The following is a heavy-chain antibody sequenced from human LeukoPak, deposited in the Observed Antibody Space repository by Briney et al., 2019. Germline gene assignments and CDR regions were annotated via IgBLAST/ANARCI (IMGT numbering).Heavy chain of an antibody. CDR3: ARAAGGTLSGHFDY. CDR1: GFTFSSYS. Sequence: SGGSLRLSCAASGFTFSSYSMNWFRQAPGKGLEWVSSISSSSSYIYYADSMKGRFTISRDNAKNSLYLQMNSLRAEDTAVYYCARAAGGTLSGHFDYWGQGTLVTVSS. CDR2: ISSSSSYI. J-gene: IGHJ4*02. D-gene: IGHD2-15*01. V-gene: IGHV3-21*01.